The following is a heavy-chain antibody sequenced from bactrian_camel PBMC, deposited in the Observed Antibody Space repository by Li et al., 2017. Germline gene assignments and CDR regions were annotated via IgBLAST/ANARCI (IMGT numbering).Heavy chain of an antibody. V-gene: IGHV3S53*01. D-gene: IGHD6*01. CDR1: GYAVSPYS. CDR3: AADVSLVSVIAAYVRDFAS. CDR2: ISVDGTT. Sequence: HVQLVESGGGSVQAGGSLRLSCTVSGYAVSPYSMGWFRQAPGKEREWVAAISVDGTTSYADSVKGRFTITKDDIKKVFYLDMNTLKPEDTAVYYCAADVSLVSVIAAYVRDFASRGQGTQVTVS. J-gene: IGHJ6*01.